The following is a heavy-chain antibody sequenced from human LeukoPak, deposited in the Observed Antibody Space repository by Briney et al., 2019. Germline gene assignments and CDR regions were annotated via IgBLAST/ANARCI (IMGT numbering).Heavy chain of an antibody. CDR3: AKGYCTITSCDEVRDHGFEI. D-gene: IGHD2-2*01. CDR2: ISGSGGST. Sequence: PGGSLRLSCAASGXTFSSYAMHWVRQAPGKGLEWVSTISGSGGSTYYADSVKGRFTISRDNSKNTLYLQMNSLRADDTAVYYCAKGYCTITSCDEVRDHGFEIWGQGITVTASS. J-gene: IGHJ3*02. CDR1: GXTFSSYA. V-gene: IGHV3-23*01.